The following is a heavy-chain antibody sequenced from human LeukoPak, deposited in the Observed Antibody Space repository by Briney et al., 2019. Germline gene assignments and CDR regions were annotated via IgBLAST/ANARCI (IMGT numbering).Heavy chain of an antibody. J-gene: IGHJ4*02. CDR2: IYSGGST. V-gene: IGHV3-53*01. Sequence: GGSLRLSCAASGFTVSSNYMSWVRQAPGKGLEWVSVIYSGGSTYYADSVKGRFTISRDNSKNTLYLQMNSLRAEDTAVYYCARDFASYLWFGDRGQGTLVTVSS. CDR3: ARDFASYLWFGD. D-gene: IGHD3-10*01. CDR1: GFTVSSNY.